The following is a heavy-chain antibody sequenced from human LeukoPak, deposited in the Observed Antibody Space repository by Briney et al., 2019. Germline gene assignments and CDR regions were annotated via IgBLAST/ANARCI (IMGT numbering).Heavy chain of an antibody. J-gene: IGHJ4*02. CDR3: ARDEYDYGDSYYFDY. D-gene: IGHD4-17*01. CDR2: IYSGGST. CDR1: GFIVSSNH. Sequence: GGSLRLSCAASGFIVSSNHMSWVRQAPGKGLEWVSVIYSGGSTYYADSVKGRFTISRDNSKNTLYLQMNSLRAEDTAVYYSARDEYDYGDSYYFDYWGQGTLVTVSS. V-gene: IGHV3-53*05.